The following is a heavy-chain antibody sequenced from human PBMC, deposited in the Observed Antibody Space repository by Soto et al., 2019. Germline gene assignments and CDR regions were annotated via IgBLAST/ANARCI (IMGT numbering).Heavy chain of an antibody. CDR3: ARQGNYYGSGSYGGPLDV. Sequence: SDTLSLTCTVSGGSLSSYYWSWIRQPPGKGLEWIGYIYYSGSTNYNPSLKSRVTISVDTSKNQFSLKLSSVTAADTAVYYCARQGNYYGSGSYGGPLDVWGQGTTVTVS. CDR1: GGSLSSYY. J-gene: IGHJ6*02. D-gene: IGHD3-10*01. CDR2: IYYSGST. V-gene: IGHV4-59*08.